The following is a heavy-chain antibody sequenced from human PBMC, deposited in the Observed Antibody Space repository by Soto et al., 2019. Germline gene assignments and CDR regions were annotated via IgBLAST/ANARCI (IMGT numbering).Heavy chain of an antibody. V-gene: IGHV4-30-2*01. D-gene: IGHD3-16*01. Sequence: QLQLQESGSGLVKPSQTLSLTCAVSGGSISSGGYSWSWIRQPPGKGLEWIGYIYHSGSTYYNPSHKSRVKRSVDRSKNQSSLKLSSVTAADTAVDSCAAGGGLPRYYWGQGTLVTVSS. CDR3: AAGGGLPRYY. CDR1: GGSISSGGYS. CDR2: IYHSGST. J-gene: IGHJ4*02.